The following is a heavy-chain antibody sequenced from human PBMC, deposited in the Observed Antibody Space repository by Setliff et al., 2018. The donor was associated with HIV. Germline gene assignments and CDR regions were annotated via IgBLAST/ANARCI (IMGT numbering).Heavy chain of an antibody. CDR3: ARSVVVYGGDSVPFDI. CDR2: INLENFYT. J-gene: IGHJ3*02. Sequence: ASVKVSCKASGYTSTSYDINWVRQAPGQRPEWMGWINLENFYTKYSQNFQGRVTITTETSATTAFMELSNLKSEDTAMYYCARSVVVYGGDSVPFDIWGPGTLVTVSS. D-gene: IGHD2-21*02. CDR1: GYTSTSYD. V-gene: IGHV1-3*01.